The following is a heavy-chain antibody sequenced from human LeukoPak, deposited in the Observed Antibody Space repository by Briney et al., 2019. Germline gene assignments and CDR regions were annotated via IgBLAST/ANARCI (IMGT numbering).Heavy chain of an antibody. V-gene: IGHV4-34*01. CDR1: GWSFNDYY. CDR2: INALGDT. Sequence: SETLSLTCAVYGWSFNDYYWNWPRRPPGKGLEWIGEINALGDTNYNPSLESRVTIPVDTSKNQFSLRLTSMIAADTALYYCARGQGPAARGYNWFDPWGQGTLVTVSS. J-gene: IGHJ5*02. CDR3: ARGQGPAARGYNWFDP. D-gene: IGHD2-2*01.